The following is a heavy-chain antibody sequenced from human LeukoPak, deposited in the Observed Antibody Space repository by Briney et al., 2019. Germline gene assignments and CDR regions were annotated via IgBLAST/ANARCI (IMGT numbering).Heavy chain of an antibody. J-gene: IGHJ4*02. V-gene: IGHV3-66*01. Sequence: PGGSLRLSCAASGFTVSSNYMSWVRQAPGKGLEWVSVIYSGGSTYYADSVKGRFTISRDSSKNTLYLQMNSLRAEDTAVYYCARGDRFGESYYFDYWGQGTLVTVSS. CDR2: IYSGGST. CDR3: ARGDRFGESYYFDY. CDR1: GFTVSSNY. D-gene: IGHD3-10*01.